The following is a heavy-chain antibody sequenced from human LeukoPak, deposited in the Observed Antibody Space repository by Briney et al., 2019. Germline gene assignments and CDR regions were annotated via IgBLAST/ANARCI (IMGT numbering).Heavy chain of an antibody. CDR1: GGSISSSSYY. J-gene: IGHJ4*02. CDR2: IYYSGST. Sequence: SETLSLTCTVSGGSISSSSYYWGWIRQPPEKGLEWIGSIYYSGSTYYNPSLKSRVTISVDTSKNQLSLKLSSVTAADTAVYYCARRYYYDSSGYWAYWGQGTLVTDSS. V-gene: IGHV4-39*01. D-gene: IGHD3-22*01. CDR3: ARRYYYDSSGYWAY.